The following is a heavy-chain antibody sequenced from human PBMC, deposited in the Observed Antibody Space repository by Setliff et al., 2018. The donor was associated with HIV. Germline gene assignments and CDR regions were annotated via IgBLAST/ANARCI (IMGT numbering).Heavy chain of an antibody. Sequence: GGSLRLSCAASGFTFSRYWMIWVRQAPGKGLEWVANIDLYGSEKNYVDSVEGRFTISRDNARNSLYLQMNRLKTDDTAFYYCATFADGPDSWGQGTLVTVSS. J-gene: IGHJ4*02. CDR2: IDLYGSEK. CDR1: GFTFSRYW. CDR3: ATFADGPDS. V-gene: IGHV3-7*01. D-gene: IGHD3-3*01.